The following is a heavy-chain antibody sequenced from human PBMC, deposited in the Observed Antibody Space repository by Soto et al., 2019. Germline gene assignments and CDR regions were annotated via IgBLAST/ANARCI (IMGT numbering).Heavy chain of an antibody. CDR1: GGSITRGGYY. CDR2: IYNSGTT. Sequence: QVQLQESGPGLVKPSETLSLTCTVSGGSITRGGYYWSWIRQHPGKGLEWIGYIYNSGTTYYNPSLKTRVTITVDTSKSQFSLKLTSVPAADTAVYYCARDPAPWGQGTLVTVSS. V-gene: IGHV4-31*03. CDR3: ARDPAP. J-gene: IGHJ5*02.